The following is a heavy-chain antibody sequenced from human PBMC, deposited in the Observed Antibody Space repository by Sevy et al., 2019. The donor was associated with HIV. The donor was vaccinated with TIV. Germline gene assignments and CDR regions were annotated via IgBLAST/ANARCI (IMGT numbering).Heavy chain of an antibody. D-gene: IGHD3-9*01. CDR1: GYTFTSYY. J-gene: IGHJ4*02. Sequence: ASVKVSCKASGYTFTSYYMHWVRQAPGQGLEWMGIIKPSGGSTTYTHKFQGRVTMTRDTSTSTVYMELCSLRSEDTAVYHCARDSDNYDILTGYYPLDYWGQGTLVTVSS. CDR2: IKPSGGST. V-gene: IGHV1-46*01. CDR3: ARDSDNYDILTGYYPLDY.